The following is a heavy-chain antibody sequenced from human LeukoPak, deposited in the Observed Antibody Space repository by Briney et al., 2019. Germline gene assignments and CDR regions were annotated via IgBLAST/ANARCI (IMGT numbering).Heavy chain of an antibody. CDR2: INPNSGGT. D-gene: IGHD6-13*01. V-gene: IGHV1-2*02. CDR3: ATVYSSSWYGPSN. Sequence: ASVKVSCKASGYTFTGYYMHWVRQAPGQGLEWMGWINPNSGGTNYAQKLKGRVTMTRDSSISTAYMELSRLRSDDTAVYYCATVYSSSWYGPSNWGQGTLVTVSS. J-gene: IGHJ4*02. CDR1: GYTFTGYY.